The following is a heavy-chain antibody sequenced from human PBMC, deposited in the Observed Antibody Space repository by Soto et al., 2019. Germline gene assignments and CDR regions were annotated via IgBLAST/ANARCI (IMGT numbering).Heavy chain of an antibody. D-gene: IGHD4-17*01. CDR1: GGSISSHY. CDR3: ARRYGYYFDY. J-gene: IGHJ4*02. Sequence: PSETLSLTCTVAGGSISSHYWSLIRQPPGKGLEWIGYIYYSGSTNYNPSLKSRVTISVDTSKNQLSLKLSSVTAADTAVYYCARRYGYYFDYWGQGTLVTVSS. CDR2: IYYSGST. V-gene: IGHV4-59*08.